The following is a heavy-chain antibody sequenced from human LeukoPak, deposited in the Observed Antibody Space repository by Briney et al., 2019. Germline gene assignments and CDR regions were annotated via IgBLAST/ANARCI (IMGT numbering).Heavy chain of an antibody. CDR2: IYYSGST. CDR3: ARAPAYCGGDCYLYYFDY. V-gene: IGHV4-61*01. Sequence: SETLSLTCSVPGGSVSSGSYYWSWIRQPPGKGLEWVGYIYYSGSTSYNPSLKSRVTISVDTSKNQFSLKLSSVTAADTAVYYCARAPAYCGGDCYLYYFDYWGQEPWSPSPQ. J-gene: IGHJ4*01. CDR1: GGSVSSGSYY. D-gene: IGHD2-21*02.